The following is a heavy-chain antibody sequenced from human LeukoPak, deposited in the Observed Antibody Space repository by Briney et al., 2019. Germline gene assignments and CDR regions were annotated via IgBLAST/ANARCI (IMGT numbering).Heavy chain of an antibody. V-gene: IGHV3-20*04. CDR2: INWNGGST. D-gene: IGHD4-17*01. CDR3: ASLWDGDYGLY. Sequence: GGSLRLSCAASGFTFDDYGMSWVRQAPGKGLEWVSGINWNGGSTGYADSVKGRFTISRDNAKNSLYLQMNSLRAEDTAVYYCASLWDGDYGLYWGQGTLVTVSS. CDR1: GFTFDDYG. J-gene: IGHJ4*02.